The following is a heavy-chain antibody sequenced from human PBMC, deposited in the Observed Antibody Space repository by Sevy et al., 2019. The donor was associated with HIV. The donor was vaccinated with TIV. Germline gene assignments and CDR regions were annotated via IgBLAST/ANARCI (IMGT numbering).Heavy chain of an antibody. CDR1: GYTFTSYD. CDR3: ARGWNSGYDSRYYYMDV. D-gene: IGHD5-12*01. J-gene: IGHJ6*03. Sequence: ASVKVSCKASGYTFTSYDINWVRQATGQGLEWMGWMNPNSGNTCYAQMFQGRVTMTRNTSISTAYMELSSLRSEDTAVYYCARGWNSGYDSRYYYMDVWGKGTTVTVSS. V-gene: IGHV1-8*01. CDR2: MNPNSGNT.